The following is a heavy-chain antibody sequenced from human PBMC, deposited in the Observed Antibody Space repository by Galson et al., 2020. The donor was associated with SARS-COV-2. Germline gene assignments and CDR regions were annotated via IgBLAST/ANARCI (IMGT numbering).Heavy chain of an antibody. CDR3: AKKGAPYCGGECLGGYLDY. V-gene: IGHV3-30*18. Sequence: TGGSLRLPCAASGLTFSSYGMHWVRKAQGKGLEWVAVISYDGSNKYNADSVKGRFTTSRDNAKNTLNLQMNSLRAEDTAVNYCAKKGAPYCGGECLGGYLDYWGQGTLVTVSS. CDR1: GLTFSSYG. D-gene: IGHD2-21*01. CDR2: ISYDGSNK. J-gene: IGHJ4*02.